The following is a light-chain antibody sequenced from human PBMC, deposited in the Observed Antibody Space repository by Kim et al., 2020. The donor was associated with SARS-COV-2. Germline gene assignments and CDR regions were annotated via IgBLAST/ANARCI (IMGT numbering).Light chain of an antibody. Sequence: EIVMTQSPATLSVSPGERATLSCRASQSVSSNLAWYQQKPGQAPRLLIYDASTRATGIPARFSGSGSGTEFTLTISSLQSEDFVVYYCQQYNNWPPSNTFGQGTKLEI. CDR1: QSVSSN. CDR2: DAS. CDR3: QQYNNWPPSNT. J-gene: IGKJ2*01. V-gene: IGKV3-15*01.